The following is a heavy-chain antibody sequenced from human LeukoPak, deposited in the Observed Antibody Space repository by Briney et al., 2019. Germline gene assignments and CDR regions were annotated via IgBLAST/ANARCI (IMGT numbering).Heavy chain of an antibody. CDR3: ARAPVQLNDAFDI. D-gene: IGHD5-18*01. CDR2: IYYSGST. J-gene: IGHJ3*02. CDR1: GGSISSYY. Sequence: TPSETLSLTCTVSGGSISSYYWSWIRQPPGKGLEWIGYIYYSGSTNYNPSLESRVTISVDTSKNQFSLKLSSVTAADTAVYYCARAPVQLNDAFDIWGQGTMVTVSS. V-gene: IGHV4-59*01.